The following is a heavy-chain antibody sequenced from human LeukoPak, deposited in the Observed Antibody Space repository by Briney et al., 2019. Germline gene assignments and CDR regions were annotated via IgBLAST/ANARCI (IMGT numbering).Heavy chain of an antibody. V-gene: IGHV4-4*02. Sequence: SETLSLTCAVSGGSISSSNWWSWVRQPPGKGLEWIGEIYHSGSTNYNPSLKSRVTISVDKSKNQFSLKLSSVTAADTAVYYCASEVNDILTGYYDYWGQGTLVTVSS. CDR1: GGSISSSNW. CDR2: IYHSGST. CDR3: ASEVNDILTGYYDY. J-gene: IGHJ4*02. D-gene: IGHD3-9*01.